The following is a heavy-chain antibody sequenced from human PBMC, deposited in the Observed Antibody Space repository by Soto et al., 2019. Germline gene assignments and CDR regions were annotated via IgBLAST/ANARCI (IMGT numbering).Heavy chain of an antibody. CDR2: IVVGSGNT. J-gene: IGHJ5*02. CDR1: GFTFTSSA. CDR3: AAASSYYDFWSRLPQFDP. Sequence: SVKVSCKASGFTFTSSAVQWVRQARGQRLEWIGWIVVGSGNTNYAQKFQERVTITRDMSTSTAYMELSSLRSEDTAVYYCAAASSYYDFWSRLPQFDPWGQGTLVTVSS. D-gene: IGHD3-3*01. V-gene: IGHV1-58*01.